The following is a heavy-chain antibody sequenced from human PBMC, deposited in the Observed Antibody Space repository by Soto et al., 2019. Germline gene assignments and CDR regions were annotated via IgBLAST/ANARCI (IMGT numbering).Heavy chain of an antibody. D-gene: IGHD1-26*01. Sequence: LRLSCAASGFTFSSYAMHWVRQAPGKGLEWVAVISYDGSNKYYADSVKGRFTISRDNSKNTLYLQMNSLRAEDTAVYYCASGLLVGATATPPDYWGQGTLVTVSS. V-gene: IGHV3-30-3*01. J-gene: IGHJ4*02. CDR2: ISYDGSNK. CDR3: ASGLLVGATATPPDY. CDR1: GFTFSSYA.